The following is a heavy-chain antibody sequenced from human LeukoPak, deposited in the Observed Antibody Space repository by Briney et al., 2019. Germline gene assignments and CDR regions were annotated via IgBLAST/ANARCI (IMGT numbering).Heavy chain of an antibody. CDR1: GFTFSSYS. D-gene: IGHD4-11*01. Sequence: GGSLRLSCAASGFTFSSYSMNWVRQAPGKGLEWVSSISSSSSYIYYADSVKGRFTISRDNAKNSLYLQMNSLRAEDTAVYYCARDDYSNYGATNDYWGQGTLVTVST. V-gene: IGHV3-21*01. CDR2: ISSSSSYI. J-gene: IGHJ4*02. CDR3: ARDDYSNYGATNDY.